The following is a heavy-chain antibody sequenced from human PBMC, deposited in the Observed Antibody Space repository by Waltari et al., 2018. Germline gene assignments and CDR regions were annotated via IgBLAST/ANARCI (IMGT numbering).Heavy chain of an antibody. CDR1: GYTFTDYY. Sequence: EVQLVQSGAEVKKPGATVKISCKASGYTFTDYYMHWVQQAPGKGLEWMGRVDPEDGETIYAEKFQGRVTITADTSTDTAYMELSSLRSEDTAVYYCATDPHTLDGGNPTVTHDAFDIWGQGTMVTVSS. CDR3: ATDPHTLDGGNPTVTHDAFDI. CDR2: VDPEDGET. J-gene: IGHJ3*02. V-gene: IGHV1-69-2*01. D-gene: IGHD2-15*01.